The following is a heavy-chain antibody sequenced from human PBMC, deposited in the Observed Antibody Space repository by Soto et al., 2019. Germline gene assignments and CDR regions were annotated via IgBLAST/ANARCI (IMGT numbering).Heavy chain of an antibody. V-gene: IGHV3-72*01. CDR2: TRNKANSYTT. CDR3: ARSRYGMDV. J-gene: IGHJ6*02. CDR1: GFTFSDHY. Sequence: PGGSLRLSCAASGFTFSDHYMDWVRQAPGKGLEWVGRTRNKANSYTTEYAASVKGRFTISRDDSKNSLYLQMNSLKTEDTAVYYCARSRYGMDVWGQGTTVTVSS.